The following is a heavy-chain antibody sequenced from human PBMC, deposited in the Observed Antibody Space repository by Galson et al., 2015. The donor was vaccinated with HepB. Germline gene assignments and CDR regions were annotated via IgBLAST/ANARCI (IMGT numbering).Heavy chain of an antibody. CDR1: GYTFTDYV. CDR2: MNTNTGKP. CDR3: ARSPLRFLDWLPYYNYYYTDV. V-gene: IGHV7-4-1*02. J-gene: IGHJ6*03. D-gene: IGHD3-3*01. Sequence: SVKVSCKASGYTFTDYVVNWVRQAPGQGLEWMGWMNTNTGKPTSAPGFAGRFVFSVDTAVTTAYLQISSLATDDTAVYYCARSPLRFLDWLPYYNYYYTDVCGEGTTVTVSS.